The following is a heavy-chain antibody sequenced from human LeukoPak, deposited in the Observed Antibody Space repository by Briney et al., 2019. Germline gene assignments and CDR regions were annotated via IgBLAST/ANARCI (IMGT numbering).Heavy chain of an antibody. CDR3: ATKEWGNYGMDV. V-gene: IGHV3-48*01. J-gene: IGHJ6*02. Sequence: GGSLRLSCAASGFTFSSYSMNWVRQAPGKGLEWVSYISSSSTIYYADSVKGRFTISRDNSKNTLYLQMNSLRAEDTAVYYCATKEWGNYGMDVWGQGTTVTVSS. D-gene: IGHD7-27*01. CDR1: GFTFSSYS. CDR2: ISSSSTI.